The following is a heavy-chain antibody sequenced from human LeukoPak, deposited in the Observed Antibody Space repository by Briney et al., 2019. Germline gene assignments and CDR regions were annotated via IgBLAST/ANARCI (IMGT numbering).Heavy chain of an antibody. D-gene: IGHD1-14*01. V-gene: IGHV4-39*01. J-gene: IGHJ4*02. CDR1: VGSISSSRYY. CDR2: IYYSGST. CDR3: ARHRYLRLPYYFDY. Sequence: SETLSLTCTVSVGSISSSRYYWGWIREPPGKGLERIESIYYSGSTYYNPSLKSRVTISVDTSKNQFSLKLSSVTAADTAVYYCARHRYLRLPYYFDYWGQGTLVTVSS.